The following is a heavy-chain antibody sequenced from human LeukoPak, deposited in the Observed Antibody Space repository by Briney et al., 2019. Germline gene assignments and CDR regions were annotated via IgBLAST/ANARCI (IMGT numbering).Heavy chain of an antibody. Sequence: SETLSLTCSVSGYSISSGYYWGWIRQPPGKGLEWIGSIYHTGSTYYNPSLKSRVTISVDTSKNQFSLKLSSVTAADTAVYYCARGLDYYDSSGYSGRKNYFDYWGQGTLVTVSS. V-gene: IGHV4-38-2*02. CDR1: GYSISSGYY. CDR3: ARGLDYYDSSGYSGRKNYFDY. CDR2: IYHTGST. D-gene: IGHD3-22*01. J-gene: IGHJ4*02.